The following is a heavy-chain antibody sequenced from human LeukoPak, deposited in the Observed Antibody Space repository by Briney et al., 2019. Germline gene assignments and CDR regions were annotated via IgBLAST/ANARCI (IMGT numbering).Heavy chain of an antibody. CDR3: ARPLSTSSFSYYYGMGV. J-gene: IGHJ6*02. V-gene: IGHV3-53*01. CDR1: GFTVSSNY. D-gene: IGHD6-6*01. CDR2: IYSGGTT. Sequence: GGSLRLSCAASGFTVSSNYMSWVRQAPGKGLEWVSVIYSGGTTYYADSVKGRFTISRDISKNTLYLQMNSLRAEDTAVYYCARPLSTSSFSYYYGMGVWGQGTTVTVSS.